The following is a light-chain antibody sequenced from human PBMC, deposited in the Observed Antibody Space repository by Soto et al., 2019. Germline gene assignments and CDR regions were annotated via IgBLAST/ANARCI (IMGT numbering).Light chain of an antibody. Sequence: QSVLTQPTSASGSPGQSVTISCTGTNNDIGGYNYVSWYQHHPGKAPQLIIYDVTKRPSGVLDRFSGSKSGNTASLTVAGLQTYDEAEYFCSSYARSSNLVFGTGTKLTVL. CDR3: SSYARSSNLV. J-gene: IGLJ2*01. CDR1: NNDIGGYNY. CDR2: DVT. V-gene: IGLV2-8*01.